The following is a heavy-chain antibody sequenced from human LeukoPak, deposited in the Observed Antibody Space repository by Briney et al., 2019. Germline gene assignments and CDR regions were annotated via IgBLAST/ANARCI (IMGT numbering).Heavy chain of an antibody. V-gene: IGHV3-23*01. CDR1: GFTFSSYA. J-gene: IGHJ4*02. D-gene: IGHD6-13*01. Sequence: GGSLRLSCAASGFTFSSYAMSWVRQAPGKGLEWDSAISGSGGSTYYADSVKGRFTISRDNSKNTLYLQMNSLRAEDTAVYYCAKVRSSSWYQTFDYWGQGTLVTVSS. CDR3: AKVRSSSWYQTFDY. CDR2: ISGSGGST.